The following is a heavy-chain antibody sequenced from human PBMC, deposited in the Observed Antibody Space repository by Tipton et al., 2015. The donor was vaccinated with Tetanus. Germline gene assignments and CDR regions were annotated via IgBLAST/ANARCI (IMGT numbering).Heavy chain of an antibody. J-gene: IGHJ4*02. CDR3: ARGDCSGGSCAIDY. Sequence: TLSLTCSVSGGSMTSGSYYWGWIRQPPGKGLEWIGSIYNGGGTHYNPSLKSRVTISVDKSKNQFSLRLTSVTAADTAVYYCARGDCSGGSCAIDYWGQGTLVTVSS. D-gene: IGHD2-15*01. CDR1: GGSMTSGSYY. V-gene: IGHV4-39*07. CDR2: IYNGGGT.